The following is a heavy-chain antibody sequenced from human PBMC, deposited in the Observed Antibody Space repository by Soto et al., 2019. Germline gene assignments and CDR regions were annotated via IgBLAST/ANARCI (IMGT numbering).Heavy chain of an antibody. CDR3: VTERRNYEFDY. D-gene: IGHD1-7*01. V-gene: IGHV3-33*01. CDR2: IWNGRNSE. Sequence: GGSLILSCAASGFTFSTVSMHWVRQSPGKGLEWVAVIWNGRNSEDYADSVKGRFTISRDNSKNTLYLQMNSLRAEDTAMYYCVTERRNYEFDYWGQGILVTVSS. CDR1: GFTFSTVS. J-gene: IGHJ4*02.